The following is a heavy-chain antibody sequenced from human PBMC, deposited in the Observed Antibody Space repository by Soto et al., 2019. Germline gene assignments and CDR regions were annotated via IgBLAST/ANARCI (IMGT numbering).Heavy chain of an antibody. J-gene: IGHJ3*01. V-gene: IGHV3-23*01. CDR1: GFTFSDYA. Sequence: EVQLLESGEPGGSLRVSCVASGFTFSDYAMTWVRQAPGKGLEGVSSIRGSGVGTTYADSVRGRFTILRYNSKNTLYLQMNSLRAEDTAVYYCARDPNGDYVGAFDGWGQGTMVTVSS. D-gene: IGHD4-17*01. CDR3: ARDPNGDYVGAFDG. CDR2: IRGSGVGT.